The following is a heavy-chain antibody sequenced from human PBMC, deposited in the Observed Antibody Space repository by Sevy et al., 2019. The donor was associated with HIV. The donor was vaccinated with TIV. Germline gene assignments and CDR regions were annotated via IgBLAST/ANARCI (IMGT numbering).Heavy chain of an antibody. D-gene: IGHD6-13*01. CDR1: GDSVSSNSAA. CDR3: AREPYSSSWYGFGWFDP. V-gene: IGHV6-1*01. J-gene: IGHJ5*02. CDR2: TYSRSKWYN. Sequence: QSQTLSLTCAISGDSVSSNSAAWNWIRQSPSRGLEWLGRTYSRSKWYNDYAVSVKARITINPDTSKNQFSLQLNSVTPEDTAVYFCAREPYSSSWYGFGWFDPWGQGTLVTVSS.